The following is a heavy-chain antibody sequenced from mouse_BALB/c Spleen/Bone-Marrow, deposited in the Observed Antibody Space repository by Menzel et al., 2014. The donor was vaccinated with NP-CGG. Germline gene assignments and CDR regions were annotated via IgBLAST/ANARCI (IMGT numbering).Heavy chain of an antibody. CDR2: IRSKSNNYAT. J-gene: IGHJ4*01. CDR1: GFTFNTYA. V-gene: IGHV10-1*02. CDR3: VGDYGYNYAMDY. Sequence: EVKLVESGGGLVRPKGSLKLSCAASGFTFNTYAMNWVRQAPGKGLEWVARIRSKSNNYATYYADSVKDRFTISRDDSQSMLYLQMNNLKTEDTAMYYCVGDYGYNYAMDYWGQGTSVTVSS. D-gene: IGHD2-2*01.